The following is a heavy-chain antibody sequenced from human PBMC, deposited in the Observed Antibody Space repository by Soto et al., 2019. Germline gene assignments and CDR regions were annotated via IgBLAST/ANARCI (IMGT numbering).Heavy chain of an antibody. CDR3: ARDLAAGAH. CDR2: INPTSGST. V-gene: IGHV1-46*01. J-gene: IGHJ4*02. CDR1: GYTFTNYY. Sequence: QVQLVQSGAEVKKPGASVKVSCKASGYTFTNYYIHWVRQAPGQGLEWMGIINPTSGSTNYAQKFQGRVTLTYDTSTTTVYMVLSGLRSEDTAVLYCARDLAAGAHWGQGTLVTVSS. D-gene: IGHD6-13*01.